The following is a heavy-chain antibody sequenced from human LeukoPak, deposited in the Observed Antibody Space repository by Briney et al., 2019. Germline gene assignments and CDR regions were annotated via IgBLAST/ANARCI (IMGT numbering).Heavy chain of an antibody. CDR2: ISYSGST. D-gene: IGHD4-11*01. CDR3: ARSAATVTASLYYFDY. Sequence: SETLSPTCAVSGGSISSGGYYWSWIRQHPGKGLEWIGYISYSGSTYYNPSLEGRASMSADTSENLFSLRLSSATAADTAVYYCARSAATVTASLYYFDYWGQGTLVTVSS. J-gene: IGHJ4*02. CDR1: GGSISSGGYY. V-gene: IGHV4-31*11.